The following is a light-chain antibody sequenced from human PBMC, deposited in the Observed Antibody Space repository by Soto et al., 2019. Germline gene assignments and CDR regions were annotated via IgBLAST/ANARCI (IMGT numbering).Light chain of an antibody. CDR3: QQYGSSPIT. V-gene: IGKV3-20*01. J-gene: IGKJ5*01. CDR2: GAS. CDR1: QSVSSGY. Sequence: EIVLTQSPGTLSLSPGERATLSCRASQSVSSGYLAWYQQKPGQAPRLLIYGASSRATGIPDRFSGSGSGTDFTLTIRGLEPEDAALYYCQQYGSSPITFGQGTRLEIK.